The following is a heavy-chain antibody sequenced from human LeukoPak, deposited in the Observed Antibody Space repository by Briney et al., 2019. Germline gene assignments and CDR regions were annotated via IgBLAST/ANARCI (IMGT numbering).Heavy chain of an antibody. J-gene: IGHJ6*02. V-gene: IGHV1-3*01. CDR3: ARSTADSTDNYYYGMDV. CDR2: INAGNGNT. D-gene: IGHD2-15*01. Sequence: ASVNVSCKASGYTFTSYAMHWVRQAPGQRLEWMGWINAGNGNTKYSQKFQGRVTITRDTSASTAYMELSSLRSEDTAVYYCARSTADSTDNYYYGMDVWGQGTTVTVSS. CDR1: GYTFTSYA.